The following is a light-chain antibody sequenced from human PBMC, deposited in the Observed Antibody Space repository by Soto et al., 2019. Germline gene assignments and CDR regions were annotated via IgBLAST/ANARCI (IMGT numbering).Light chain of an antibody. CDR1: HSVNTF. CDR3: QQYESYPYT. J-gene: IGKJ2*01. Sequence: EIVLTQSPATLSLSPGDRATLSCRASHSVNTFLAWYQQKPGQAPRLLISDASNRATGIPARFSGSGSGTDFTLTISSLEPEDFATYFCQQYESYPYTFGQGTKVEIK. V-gene: IGKV3-11*01. CDR2: DAS.